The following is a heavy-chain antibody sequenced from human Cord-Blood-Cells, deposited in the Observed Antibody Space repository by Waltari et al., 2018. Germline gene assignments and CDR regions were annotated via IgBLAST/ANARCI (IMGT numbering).Heavy chain of an antibody. CDR2: SNHRGRT. CDR3: ARGPDLWFGELYFDY. V-gene: IGHV4-34*01. Sequence: QVQLQQWGAGLLKPSETLSLTCAVYGGSFSGYYWSWIRPPPGKGLEWIGESNHRGRTNHTPPLKSRFTISVDPSKNQFSLKLSSVTAAYTAVYYCARGPDLWFGELYFDYWGQGTLVTVSS. J-gene: IGHJ4*02. D-gene: IGHD3-10*01. CDR1: GGSFSGYY.